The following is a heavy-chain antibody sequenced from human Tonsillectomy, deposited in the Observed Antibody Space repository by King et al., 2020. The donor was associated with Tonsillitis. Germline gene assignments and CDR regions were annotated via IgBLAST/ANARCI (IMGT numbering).Heavy chain of an antibody. Sequence: VQLVESGGGVVQPGRSLRLSCAASGFTFSSYGMHWVRQAPGKGLEWVAVISYDGSNKYYAASVKGRFTISRDNSKNTLYLQMNSLRAEDTAVYYCARTVGDDYGDYGSDYWGQGTLVTVSS. V-gene: IGHV3-33*05. CDR3: ARTVGDDYGDYGSDY. CDR2: ISYDGSNK. J-gene: IGHJ4*02. D-gene: IGHD4-17*01. CDR1: GFTFSSYG.